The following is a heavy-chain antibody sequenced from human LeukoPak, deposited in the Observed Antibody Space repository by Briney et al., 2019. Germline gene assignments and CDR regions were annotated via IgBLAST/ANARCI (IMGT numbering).Heavy chain of an antibody. J-gene: IGHJ4*02. CDR1: GGSFSGYY. CDR2: INHSGST. Sequence: PSETLSLTCAVYGGSFSGYYWSWIRQPPGKGLEWIGEINHSGSTNYNPSLKSRVTISVDTSKDQFSLKLSSVTAADTAVYYCARGPNSEADYWGQGTLVTVSS. V-gene: IGHV4-34*01. D-gene: IGHD2/OR15-2a*01. CDR3: ARGPNSEADY.